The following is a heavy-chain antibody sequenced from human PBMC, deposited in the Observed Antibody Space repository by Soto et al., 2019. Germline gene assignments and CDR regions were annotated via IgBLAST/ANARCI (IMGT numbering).Heavy chain of an antibody. CDR3: ARGALPLIWFGLNWFDP. J-gene: IGHJ5*02. CDR1: GGSISSYY. D-gene: IGHD3-10*01. V-gene: IGHV4-59*01. CDR2: IYYSGST. Sequence: QVQLQESGPGLVKPSETLSLTCTVSGGSISSYYWSWIRQPPGKGLEWIGYIYYSGSTNYNPSLKSRVTISVDTSKNQFSLKLSSVTAADTAVYYCARGALPLIWFGLNWFDPWGQGTLVTVSS.